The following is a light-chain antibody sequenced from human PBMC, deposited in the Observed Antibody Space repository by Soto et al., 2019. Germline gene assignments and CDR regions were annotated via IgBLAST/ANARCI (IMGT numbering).Light chain of an antibody. J-gene: IGKJ2*01. V-gene: IGKV1-6*01. CDR3: LQDYNCPDA. CDR2: AAS. Sequence: AIQMTQSPSSLYASVGDRVTITCRESQGIRNDLGWYQQKPGKSPKLLIYAASSLQSGVPSRFSGSGSVPDFTLTISILQREDVSTYYCLQDYNCPDAFGQGTKLEIK. CDR1: QGIRND.